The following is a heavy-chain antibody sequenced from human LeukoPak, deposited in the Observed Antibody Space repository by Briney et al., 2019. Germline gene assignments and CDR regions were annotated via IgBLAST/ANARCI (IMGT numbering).Heavy chain of an antibody. V-gene: IGHV3-23*01. CDR1: GFTFSSYA. CDR2: ISGSGGST. CDR3: GFSSSWQYYFDY. D-gene: IGHD6-13*01. J-gene: IGHJ4*02. Sequence: PGGSLRLSCAASGFTFSSYAMSWVRQAPGKGLEWVSAISGSGGSTYYADSVKGRFTISSDNSKNTLYLQMNSLRAEDTAVYYCGFSSSWQYYFDYWGQGTLVAVSS.